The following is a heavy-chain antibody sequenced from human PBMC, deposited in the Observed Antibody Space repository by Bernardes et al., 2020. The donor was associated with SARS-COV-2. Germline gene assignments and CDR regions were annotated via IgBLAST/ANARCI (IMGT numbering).Heavy chain of an antibody. CDR2: IHHIGST. V-gene: IGHV4-59*08. D-gene: IGHD6-19*01. CDR1: GGSISPSY. Sequence: SETLSLTCTASGGSISPSYRNWVRQPPGKGLEWIGYIHHIGSTHYNPSLESRVTISLDKSKNQFYQNMIPMTATDTAVYYCARRRISERPVAEGDWLDPWGQESLVTGS. CDR3: ARRRISERPVAEGDWLDP. J-gene: IGHJ5*02.